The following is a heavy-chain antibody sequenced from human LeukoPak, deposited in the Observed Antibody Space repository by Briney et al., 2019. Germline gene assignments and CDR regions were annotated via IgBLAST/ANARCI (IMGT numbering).Heavy chain of an antibody. Sequence: ASVKVSCKASGYTFTGYYMHWVRQAPGQGLEWMGWINPNSGGTNYAQKFQGGVTMTRDTSISTAYMELSRLRSDDTAVYYCAPRIAVAGSDFDYWGQGTLGTVSS. J-gene: IGHJ4*02. CDR2: INPNSGGT. V-gene: IGHV1-2*02. D-gene: IGHD6-19*01. CDR1: GYTFTGYY. CDR3: APRIAVAGSDFDY.